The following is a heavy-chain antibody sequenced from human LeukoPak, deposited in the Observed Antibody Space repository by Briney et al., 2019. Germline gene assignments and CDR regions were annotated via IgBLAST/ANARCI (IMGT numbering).Heavy chain of an antibody. V-gene: IGHV4-4*07. CDR2: IYTSGST. Sequence: SETLSLTCTVSGGSISSYYWSWIRQPAGKGLEWIGRIYTSGSTNYNPSLKSRVTMSVDTSKNQFSLKLSSVTAADTAVYYCARHPTRLAVAGRYYFDYWGQGTLVTVSS. D-gene: IGHD6-19*01. J-gene: IGHJ4*02. CDR1: GGSISSYY. CDR3: ARHPTRLAVAGRYYFDY.